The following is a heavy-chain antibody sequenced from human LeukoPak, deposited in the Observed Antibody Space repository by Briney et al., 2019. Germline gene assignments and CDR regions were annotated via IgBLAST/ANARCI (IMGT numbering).Heavy chain of an antibody. CDR3: ARHWGRDTFDI. CDR2: IYYSGST. CDR1: GGSISSSSNL. V-gene: IGHV4-39*01. J-gene: IGHJ3*02. Sequence: SETLSLTCTVSGGSISSSSNLWVWIRQPPGKGLEWIGSIYYSGSTYYNPSLMSRVTISVDTSKNQFSLKLNSVTAADTAVYYCARHWGRDTFDIWGQGTMVTVSS. D-gene: IGHD3-16*01.